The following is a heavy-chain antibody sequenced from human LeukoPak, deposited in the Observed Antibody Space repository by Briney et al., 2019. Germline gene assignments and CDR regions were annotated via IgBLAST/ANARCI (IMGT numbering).Heavy chain of an antibody. CDR1: VFTFSSYW. J-gene: IGHJ4*02. CDR3: ARLGARQMLEY. D-gene: IGHD4-17*01. Sequence: GGSLRLSCAASVFTFSSYWMSWVRQAPGKGLEWVASIKQDGGQIYYLESVKGRFTVSRDNAKNSLYLQMNSLRAEDTAVYYCARLGARQMLEYWGQGTLVTVSS. CDR2: IKQDGGQI. V-gene: IGHV3-7*01.